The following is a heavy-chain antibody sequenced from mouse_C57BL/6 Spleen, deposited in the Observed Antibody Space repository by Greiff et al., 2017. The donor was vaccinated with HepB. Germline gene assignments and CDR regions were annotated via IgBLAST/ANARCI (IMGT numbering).Heavy chain of an antibody. CDR2: INPNNGGT. J-gene: IGHJ3*01. Sequence: EVQLQQSGPELVKPGASVKMSCKASGYTFTDYNMHWVKQSHGKSLEWIGYINPNNGGTSYNQKFKGKATLTVNKSSSTAYMGLRSLTSEDSAVYDCAAYGNYHTWFAYWGQGTLVTVSA. CDR3: AAYGNYHTWFAY. V-gene: IGHV1-22*01. CDR1: GYTFTDYN. D-gene: IGHD2-1*01.